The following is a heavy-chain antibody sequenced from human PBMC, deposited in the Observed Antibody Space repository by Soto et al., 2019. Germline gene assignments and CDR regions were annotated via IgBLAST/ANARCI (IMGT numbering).Heavy chain of an antibody. CDR1: GFTADDYA. CDR3: AKDMKWGGMTTIHDFVS. Sequence: EVQLVESGGGLVQPGRSLRLSCVASGFTADDYALHWVRQAPGKGLEWVSGISSNSDTIHYADSVKGRFTISRDNPKNSLVLQMTSLRPEDTAVYYCAKDMKWGGMTTIHDFVSWGQGTLVTVSS. CDR2: ISSNSDTI. J-gene: IGHJ4*02. V-gene: IGHV3-9*02. D-gene: IGHD4-17*01.